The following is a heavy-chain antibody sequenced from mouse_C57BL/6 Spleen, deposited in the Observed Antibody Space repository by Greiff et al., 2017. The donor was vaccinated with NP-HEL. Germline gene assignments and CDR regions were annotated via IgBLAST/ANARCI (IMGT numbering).Heavy chain of an antibody. CDR2: IYPGDGDT. Sequence: QVQLQQSGAELVKPGASVKISCKASGYAFSSYWMNWVKQRPGKGLEWIGQIYPGDGDTNYNGKFKGKATLTADKSSSTAYMQLSSLTSEDSAVYFCARHYYGSSYGFDYWGQGTTLTVSS. V-gene: IGHV1-80*01. CDR1: GYAFSSYW. D-gene: IGHD1-1*01. J-gene: IGHJ2*01. CDR3: ARHYYGSSYGFDY.